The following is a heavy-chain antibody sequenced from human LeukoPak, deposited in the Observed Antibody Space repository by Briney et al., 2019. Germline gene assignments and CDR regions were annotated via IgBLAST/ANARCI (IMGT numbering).Heavy chain of an antibody. CDR3: ARDTALTTIAGGPEH. CDR1: GYTFTSYG. J-gene: IGHJ1*01. V-gene: IGHV1-18*01. CDR2: ISAYNGNT. Sequence: ASVKVSCKASGYTFTSYGISWVRQAPGQGLEWMGWISAYNGNTNYAQNLQGRVTMTTDTSTSTAYMELRSLTSDDTALYYCARDTALTTIAGGPEHWGQGTLVIVSS. D-gene: IGHD2-8*02.